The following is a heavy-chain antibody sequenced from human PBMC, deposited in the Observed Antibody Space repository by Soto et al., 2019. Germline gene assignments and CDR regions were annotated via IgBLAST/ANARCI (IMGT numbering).Heavy chain of an antibody. CDR2: ISYDGSNK. J-gene: IGHJ6*02. Sequence: PGGSLRLSCAASGFTFSNYAMHWVRQAPGKGLEWVAVISYDGSNKYYADSVKGRFTMSRDNSMNTLYLQMSSLRAEDTALYYCARDTVVRPVATYYYYGMDVWGQGTTVTVSS. CDR3: ARDTVVRPVATYYYYGMDV. D-gene: IGHD2-2*01. CDR1: GFTFSNYA. V-gene: IGHV3-30-3*01.